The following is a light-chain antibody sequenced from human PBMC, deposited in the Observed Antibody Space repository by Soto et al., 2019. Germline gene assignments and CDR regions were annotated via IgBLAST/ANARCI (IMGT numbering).Light chain of an antibody. J-gene: IGLJ1*01. Sequence: QSALTQPRSVSGSPGQSVTISCTGTSSDVGGYKFVSWYQQHPGKAPKPMIYDVNKRPSGVPDRFSGSKSGNTASLTISGLQAEDEADYYCCSYAGNYSYVFGTGTKVTVL. CDR3: CSYAGNYSYV. CDR1: SSDVGGYKF. CDR2: DVN. V-gene: IGLV2-11*01.